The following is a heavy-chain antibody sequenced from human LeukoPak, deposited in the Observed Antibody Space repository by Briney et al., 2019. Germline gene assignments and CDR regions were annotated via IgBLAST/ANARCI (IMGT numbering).Heavy chain of an antibody. V-gene: IGHV5-10-1*01. CDR2: IDPDDSYT. Sequence: WESLKISCQGSGYSFTNYWISWVRQMSGKGLEWMGRIDPDDSYTKDSPSFQGHVTISVDNSISTAYMQWSSLKASDTAMYYCARHAGDGGAFDIWGQGTMVTVSS. CDR3: ARHAGDGGAFDI. CDR1: GYSFTNYW. J-gene: IGHJ3*02. D-gene: IGHD3-10*01.